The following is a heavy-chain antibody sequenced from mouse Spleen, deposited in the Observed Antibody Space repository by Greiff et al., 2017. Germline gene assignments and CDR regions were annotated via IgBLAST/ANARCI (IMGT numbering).Heavy chain of an antibody. V-gene: IGHV1-61*01. J-gene: IGHJ4*01. D-gene: IGHD1-1*01. CDR2: IYPSDSET. CDR3: ARWRIYYYGSSPLAMDY. Sequence: QVQLQQPGAELVRPGSSVTLSCKASGYTFTSYWMDWVKQRPGQGLEWIGNIYPSDSETHYNQKFKDKATLTVDKSSSTAYMQLSSLTSEDSAVDYCARWRIYYYGSSPLAMDYWGQGTSVTVSS. CDR1: GYTFTSYW.